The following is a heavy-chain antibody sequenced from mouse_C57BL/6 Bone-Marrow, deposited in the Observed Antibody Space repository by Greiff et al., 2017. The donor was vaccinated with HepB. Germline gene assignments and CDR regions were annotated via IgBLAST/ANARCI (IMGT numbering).Heavy chain of an antibody. D-gene: IGHD4-1*02. CDR1: GFSLSTSGMG. J-gene: IGHJ2*01. Sequence: QVQLKECGPGILQSSQTLSLTCSFSGFSLSTSGMGVSWIRQPSGKGLEWLAHIYWDDDKRYNPSLKSRLTISKDTSRNQVFLKITSVDTADTATYDCARINWYYFDYWGQGTTLTVSS. CDR3: ARINWYYFDY. V-gene: IGHV8-12*01. CDR2: IYWDDDK.